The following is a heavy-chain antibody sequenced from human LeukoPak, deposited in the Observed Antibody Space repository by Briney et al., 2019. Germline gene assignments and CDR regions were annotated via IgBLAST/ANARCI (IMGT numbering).Heavy chain of an antibody. CDR2: INHSGST. CDR3: ARRGAKYCSSTSCHRPFDY. D-gene: IGHD2-2*01. J-gene: IGHJ4*02. V-gene: IGHV4-39*07. Sequence: SETLSLTCTVSGGSISSSSYYWGWIRQPPGKGLEWIGEINHSGSTNYNPSLKSRVTISVDTSKNQFSLKLSSVTAADTAVYYCARRGAKYCSSTSCHRPFDYWGQGTLVTVSS. CDR1: GGSISSSSYY.